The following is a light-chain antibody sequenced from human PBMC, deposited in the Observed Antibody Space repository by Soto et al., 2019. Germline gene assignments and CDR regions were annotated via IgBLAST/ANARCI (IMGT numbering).Light chain of an antibody. Sequence: SALTQPRSVSGSPGQSVTISCTGTSSDVGGFTYVSWYQQHPGKAPKLMIYDVSKRPSGVPDRFSGSKSGNTASLTISGLQAEDEADYYFCSYAGSHVVLGGGTKLTVL. CDR3: CSYAGSHVV. CDR2: DVS. J-gene: IGLJ2*01. V-gene: IGLV2-11*01. CDR1: SSDVGGFTY.